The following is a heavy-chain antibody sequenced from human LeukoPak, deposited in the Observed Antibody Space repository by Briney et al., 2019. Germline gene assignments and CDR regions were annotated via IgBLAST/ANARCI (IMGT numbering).Heavy chain of an antibody. J-gene: IGHJ3*02. CDR3: ATSGYCSSTSCDAFDI. CDR2: IYPGDSDT. Sequence: GESLKISCKGSGYSFTSYWIGWVRQMPGKGLEWMGIIYPGDSDTRYSPSFQGQVTISADKSISTAYLQWSSLKASDTAMYYCATSGYCSSTSCDAFDIRGQGTMVTVSS. D-gene: IGHD2-2*01. V-gene: IGHV5-51*01. CDR1: GYSFTSYW.